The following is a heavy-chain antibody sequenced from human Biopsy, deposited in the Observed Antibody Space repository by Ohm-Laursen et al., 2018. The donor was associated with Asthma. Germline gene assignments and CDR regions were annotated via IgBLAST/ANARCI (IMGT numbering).Heavy chain of an antibody. V-gene: IGHV3-9*01. D-gene: IGHD2-21*01. CDR1: GFTFDDYG. CDR2: ISWNSGSI. J-gene: IGHJ4*02. Sequence: SLRLSCAASGFTFDDYGMHWVRQAPGKGLEWASGISWNSGSIGYADSVKGRFTISRDNAKNSLYLQMNSLRVEDTALYYCAKATLGDIGKDYWGQGTLVTVSS. CDR3: AKATLGDIGKDY.